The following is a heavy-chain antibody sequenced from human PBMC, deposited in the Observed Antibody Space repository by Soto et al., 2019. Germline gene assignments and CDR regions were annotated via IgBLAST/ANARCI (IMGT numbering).Heavy chain of an antibody. CDR1: GFTFSIYW. J-gene: IGHJ4*02. V-gene: IGHV3-7*03. Sequence: RGSLVLSCAASGFTFSIYWMSWVRQAPGKGLEWVANIKQDGSEKYYVDSVNGRFTISRDNSKNSLYLQMNSLRAEDTAVYYCARYSYAIPYFDYWGQGTLVTVSS. CDR2: IKQDGSEK. CDR3: ARYSYAIPYFDY. D-gene: IGHD5-18*01.